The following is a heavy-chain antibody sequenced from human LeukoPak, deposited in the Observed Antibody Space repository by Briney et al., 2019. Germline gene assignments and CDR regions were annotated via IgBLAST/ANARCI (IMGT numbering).Heavy chain of an antibody. J-gene: IGHJ6*02. CDR1: GFTFSTYS. D-gene: IGHD3-10*01. CDR2: ISSSSSYI. CDR3: ARGSGSYYQFYGMDV. V-gene: IGHV3-21*01. Sequence: PGGSLRLSCAASGFTFSTYSMNWVRQAPGKGLEWVSSISSSSSYIYYADSVKGRFTISRDNAKNSLYLQMNSLRAEDTAVYYCARGSGSYYQFYGMDVWGQGTTVTVSS.